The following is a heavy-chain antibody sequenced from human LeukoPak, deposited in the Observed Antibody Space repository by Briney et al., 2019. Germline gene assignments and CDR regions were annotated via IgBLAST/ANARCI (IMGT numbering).Heavy chain of an antibody. CDR1: GFTFSSYA. Sequence: GGSLRLSCAASGFTFSSYAMSWVRQAPGKGLERVSAISGSGGSTYYADSVKGRFTISRDNSKNTLYLQMNSLRAEDTAVYYCATDGHSSGWYDYWGQGTLVTVSS. J-gene: IGHJ4*02. CDR3: ATDGHSSGWYDY. D-gene: IGHD6-19*01. CDR2: ISGSGGST. V-gene: IGHV3-23*01.